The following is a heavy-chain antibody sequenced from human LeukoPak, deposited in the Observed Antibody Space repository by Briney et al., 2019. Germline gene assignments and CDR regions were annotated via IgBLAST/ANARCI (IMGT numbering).Heavy chain of an antibody. D-gene: IGHD1-26*01. V-gene: IGHV3-74*01. CDR1: GFTFSSYW. Sequence: GGSLRLSCAASGFTFSSYWMHWVRQAPGKGLVWVSRINSDGSSTSYADSVKGRFTISRDNAKNTLYLQMNSLRAEDTAVYYCARAVLAGATNIYYWGQGTLVTVSS. CDR2: INSDGSST. J-gene: IGHJ4*02. CDR3: ARAVLAGATNIYY.